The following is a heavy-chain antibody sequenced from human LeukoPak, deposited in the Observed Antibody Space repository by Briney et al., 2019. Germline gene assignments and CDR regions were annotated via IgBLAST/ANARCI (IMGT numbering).Heavy chain of an antibody. D-gene: IGHD5-24*01. V-gene: IGHV3-48*03. Sequence: AGGSLRLSCAASGFTFSSYEMSWVRQAPGKGLEWDSYISSSGSTIYYADSVKGRFPISRDNAKNSLYLQMNSLRAEDTAVYYCARERDGYNDYWGQGTLVTVSS. J-gene: IGHJ4*02. CDR2: ISSSGSTI. CDR1: GFTFSSYE. CDR3: ARERDGYNDY.